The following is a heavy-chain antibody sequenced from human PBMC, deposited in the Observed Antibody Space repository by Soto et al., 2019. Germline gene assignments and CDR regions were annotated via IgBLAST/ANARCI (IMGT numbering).Heavy chain of an antibody. CDR2: INHSGST. V-gene: IGHV4-34*01. CDR3: ARGTSGWYFSY. J-gene: IGHJ4*02. Sequence: SETLSLTCAVYGGSFSGYYWSLIRQPPGKGLEWIGEINHSGSTNYNPSLKSRVTISVDTSKNQFSLKLSSVTAADTAVYYCARGTSGWYFSYWGQGTLVTVSS. D-gene: IGHD6-19*01. CDR1: GGSFSGYY.